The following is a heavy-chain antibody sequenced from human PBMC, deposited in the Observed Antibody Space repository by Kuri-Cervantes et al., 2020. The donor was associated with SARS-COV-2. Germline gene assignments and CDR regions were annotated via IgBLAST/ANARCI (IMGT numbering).Heavy chain of an antibody. CDR2: IFSNDEK. CDR3: ARIGSSWYLHSPWFDP. CDR1: GGSISSYYW. Sequence: ETLSLTCTVSGGSISSYYWSWIRQPPGKALEWLAHIFSNDEKSYSTSLKSRLTISKDTSKSQVVLTMTNMDPVDTATYYCARIGSSWYLHSPWFDPWGQGTLVTVSS. V-gene: IGHV2-26*01. D-gene: IGHD6-13*01. J-gene: IGHJ5*02.